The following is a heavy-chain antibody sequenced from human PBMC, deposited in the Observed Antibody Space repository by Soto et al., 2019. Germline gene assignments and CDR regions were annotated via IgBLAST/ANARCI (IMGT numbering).Heavy chain of an antibody. CDR3: ATWSQRENAVDV. V-gene: IGHV3-53*01. J-gene: IGHJ3*01. Sequence: LGLSNATSVIXFRGKIYLTWIRQAPGKVLDWVSVLYDTDGTYYADSVKGRFIVSRDNSKNTFYLQIHSMRPDDTALYFFATWSQRENAVDVWRLAPMLTV. CDR2: LYDTDGT. CDR1: VIXFRGKIY.